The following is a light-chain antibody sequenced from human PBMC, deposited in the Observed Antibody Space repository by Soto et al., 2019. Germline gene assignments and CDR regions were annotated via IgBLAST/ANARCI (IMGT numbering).Light chain of an antibody. Sequence: EIVLTPSPATLSLSPGERATLSCRASQSVSSYLAWYQQKPGQAPRLLMYEASNRATGIPARFSDGGSGTDFTLTISSLEPEDFAVYYCQQRSDWPWTFGQGTKV. CDR2: EAS. J-gene: IGKJ1*01. CDR1: QSVSSY. CDR3: QQRSDWPWT. V-gene: IGKV3-11*01.